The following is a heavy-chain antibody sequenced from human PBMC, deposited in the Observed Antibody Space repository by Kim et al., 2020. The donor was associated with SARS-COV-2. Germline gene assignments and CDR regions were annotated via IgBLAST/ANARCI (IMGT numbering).Heavy chain of an antibody. J-gene: IGHJ5*02. CDR2: FDPEDGET. D-gene: IGHD6-19*01. CDR1: GYTLTELS. Sequence: ASVKVSCKVSGYTLTELSMHWVRQAPGKGLEWMGGFDPEDGETIYAQKFQGRVTMTEDTSTDTAYMELSSLRSEDTAVYYCATDNTRSGWYSYNWFDPWGQGTLVTVSS. CDR3: ATDNTRSGWYSYNWFDP. V-gene: IGHV1-24*01.